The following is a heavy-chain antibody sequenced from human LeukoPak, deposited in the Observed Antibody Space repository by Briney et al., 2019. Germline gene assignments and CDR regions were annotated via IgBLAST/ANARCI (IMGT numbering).Heavy chain of an antibody. Sequence: ASVKVSCKASGYTFTSYGISWVRQAPGQGLEWMGWISAYNSNTNYAQKLQGGVAMTTDTSTSTAYMELRSLRSDDTAAYYCARSTTVTRLFDYWGQGTLVTVSS. CDR1: GYTFTSYG. CDR2: ISAYNSNT. V-gene: IGHV1-18*01. D-gene: IGHD4-11*01. CDR3: ARSTTVTRLFDY. J-gene: IGHJ4*02.